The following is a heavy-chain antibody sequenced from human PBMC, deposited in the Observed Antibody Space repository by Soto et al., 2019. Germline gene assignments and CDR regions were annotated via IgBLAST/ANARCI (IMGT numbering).Heavy chain of an antibody. CDR2: IYPGDSDT. D-gene: IGHD2-15*01. CDR3: ASLLAATVIYYYYGMDV. V-gene: IGHV5-51*01. Sequence: GESLKISCKGSEYSFTNYWIGWVRQMPGKGLEWMGIIYPGDSDTKYSPSFRGQVTISADKSISTAYLQWSSLKASDTAIYYCASLLAATVIYYYYGMDVLGKGTTGTVS. CDR1: EYSFTNYW. J-gene: IGHJ6*04.